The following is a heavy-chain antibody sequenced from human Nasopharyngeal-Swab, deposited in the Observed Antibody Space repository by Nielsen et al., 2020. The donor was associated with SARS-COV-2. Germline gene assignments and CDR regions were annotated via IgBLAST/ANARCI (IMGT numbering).Heavy chain of an antibody. CDR2: IKQDGSEK. CDR1: GFTFSSYW. D-gene: IGHD6-13*01. V-gene: IGHV3-7*01. J-gene: IGHJ6*02. CDR3: ARDSFSRVGAAGSSHYYYYGMDV. Sequence: GGSLRLSCAASGFTFSSYWISWVRPAPGKWLEWVANIKQDGSEKYYVDSVKGRFTISRDNAKNSLYLQMNSLRAEDTAVYYCARDSFSRVGAAGSSHYYYYGMDVWGQGTTVTVSS.